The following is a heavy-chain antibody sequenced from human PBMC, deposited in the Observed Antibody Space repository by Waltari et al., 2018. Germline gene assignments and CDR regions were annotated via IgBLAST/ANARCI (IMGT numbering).Heavy chain of an antibody. V-gene: IGHV1-69*02. CDR2: IIPILGIE. Sequence: QVQLVQSGAEVKKPGSSVKVSCTVSGHTFSSHTISWVRQAPGQGPEWMGRIIPILGIEDYAQKFQGRVTITADKSTNTAYMELSSLRSEDTAVYYCAAATKSYGLDVWGLGTTVTVSS. J-gene: IGHJ6*02. D-gene: IGHD2-8*01. CDR1: GHTFSSHT. CDR3: AAATKSYGLDV.